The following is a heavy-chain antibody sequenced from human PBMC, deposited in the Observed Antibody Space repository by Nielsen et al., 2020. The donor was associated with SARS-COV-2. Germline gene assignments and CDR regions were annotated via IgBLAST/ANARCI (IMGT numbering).Heavy chain of an antibody. CDR2: ISGGSATI. CDR3: AKGNAMIVVGMTFDY. CDR1: GFSFNTYS. V-gene: IGHV3-48*01. D-gene: IGHD3-22*01. Sequence: GESLKISCVASGFSFNTYSMNWVRQAPGKGLEWVSYISGGSATIYYADSVKGRFTISRDNVKNSLYLQLSSLSAEDTAVYYCAKGNAMIVVGMTFDYWGQGTLVTVSS. J-gene: IGHJ4*02.